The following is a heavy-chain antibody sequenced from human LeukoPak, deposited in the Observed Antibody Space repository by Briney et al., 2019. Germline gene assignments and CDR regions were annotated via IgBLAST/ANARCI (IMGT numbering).Heavy chain of an antibody. CDR2: INPSGGST. J-gene: IGHJ3*02. CDR3: ARDYGGNSPNDAFDI. V-gene: IGHV1-46*01. CDR1: GYTFTSYY. Sequence: ASVKVSCKASGYTFTSYYMHWVRQAPGQGLEWMGIINPSGGSTSYAQKFQGRVTMTWDTSTSTVYMELSSLRSEDTAVYYCARDYGGNSPNDAFDIWGQGTMVTVSS. D-gene: IGHD4-23*01.